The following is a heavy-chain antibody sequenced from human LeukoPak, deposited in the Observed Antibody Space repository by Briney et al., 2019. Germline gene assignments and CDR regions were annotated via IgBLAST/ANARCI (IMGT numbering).Heavy chain of an antibody. V-gene: IGHV3-30*02. J-gene: IGHJ6*03. CDR1: GFTLSSYG. D-gene: IGHD3-10*01. Sequence: GGSLRLSCAASGFTLSSYGMHWVRQAPGKGLGWVAFIRYGGSNKYYADSVKGRFTISRDNSKNTLYLQMNSLRAEDTAVYYCAKGPGVYYYYYMDVWGKGTTVTVSS. CDR3: AKGPGVYYYYYMDV. CDR2: IRYGGSNK.